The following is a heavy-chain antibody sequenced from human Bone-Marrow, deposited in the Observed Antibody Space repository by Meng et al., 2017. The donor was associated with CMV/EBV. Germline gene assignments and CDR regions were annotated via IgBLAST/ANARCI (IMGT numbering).Heavy chain of an antibody. CDR3: ARDRGSSWSSGYDYYYGMDV. Sequence: SEPLSLTCTVSGGSISSYYWSWIRQPPGKGLEWIGYIYYSGSTNYNPPLKSRVTISVDTSKNQFSLKLSSVTAADTAVYYCARDRGSSWSSGYDYYYGMDVWGQGTTVTVSS. D-gene: IGHD6-13*01. V-gene: IGHV4-59*01. J-gene: IGHJ6*02. CDR2: IYYSGST. CDR1: GGSISSYY.